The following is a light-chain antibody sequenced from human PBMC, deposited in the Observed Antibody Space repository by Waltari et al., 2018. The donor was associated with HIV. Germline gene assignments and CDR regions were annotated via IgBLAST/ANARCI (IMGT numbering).Light chain of an antibody. V-gene: IGKV1-12*01. J-gene: IGKJ2*01. Sequence: DIQMTQSPSSMSASVGDSVTITCRASQFISTSLAWYQQRPSRAPKLLIFAASRLQSGVPSRFSGGGSGTQFTLTITRLQPEDLATYYCQQAFSFPHTFGQGT. CDR1: QFISTS. CDR2: AAS. CDR3: QQAFSFPHT.